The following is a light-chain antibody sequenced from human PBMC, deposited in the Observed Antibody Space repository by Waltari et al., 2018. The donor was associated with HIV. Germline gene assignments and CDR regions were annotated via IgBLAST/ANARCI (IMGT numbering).Light chain of an antibody. CDR2: GYTTGSH. CDR3: QTWDIVIVV. J-gene: IGLJ2*01. V-gene: IGLV4-69*02. CDR1: DRHNTSA. Sequence: VLTQSPSPSASLGAAVRLTCSLRDRHNTSAIAWHQLHPERGPHFLMSGYTTGSHNKGDGISKRFPGSSFGAERYLAIHNLQAEDEAEYFCQTWDIVIVVFGGGTRLSVL.